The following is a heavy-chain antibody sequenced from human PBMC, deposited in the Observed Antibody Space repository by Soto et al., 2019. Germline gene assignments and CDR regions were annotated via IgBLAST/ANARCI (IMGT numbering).Heavy chain of an antibody. D-gene: IGHD3-22*01. Sequence: SVKVSCKASGGTFSSYAISWVRQAPGQGLEWMGGIIPIFGTVNYAQKFQGRVTITADESTSTAYMELSSLRSEDTAVYYCATQAPYYYDSSGYQTWGQGTLVTVSS. V-gene: IGHV1-69*13. J-gene: IGHJ4*02. CDR2: IIPIFGTV. CDR1: GGTFSSYA. CDR3: ATQAPYYYDSSGYQT.